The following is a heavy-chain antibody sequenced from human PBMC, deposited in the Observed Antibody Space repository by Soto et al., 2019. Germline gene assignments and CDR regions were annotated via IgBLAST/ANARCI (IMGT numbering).Heavy chain of an antibody. CDR1: GGSFSGYY. CDR2: INHSGST. CDR3: ARVFIAAAGTQDWFDP. V-gene: IGHV4-34*01. J-gene: IGHJ5*02. Sequence: SETLSFTCAVYGGSFSGYYWSWIRQPPGKGLEWIGEINHSGSTNYNPSLKSRVTISVDTSKNQFSLKLSSVTAADTAVYYCARVFIAAAGTQDWFDPWGQGTLVTVSS. D-gene: IGHD6-13*01.